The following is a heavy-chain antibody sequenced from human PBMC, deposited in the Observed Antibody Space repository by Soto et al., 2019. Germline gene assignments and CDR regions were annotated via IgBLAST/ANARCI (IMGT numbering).Heavy chain of an antibody. V-gene: IGHV1-3*01. CDR2: INAGNGNT. CDR1: GYTFTSYA. CDR3: PRDPPPAAVAGQGRY. D-gene: IGHD6-19*01. J-gene: IGHJ4*02. Sequence: QVQLVQSGAEVKKPGASVKVSCKASGYTFTSYAMHWVRQAPGQRLEWMGWINAGNGNTKYSQTFQGRVTITRDTSASTAYMELSSLRSEDTARNCSPRDPPPAAVAGQGRYWGQGTLVTVSS.